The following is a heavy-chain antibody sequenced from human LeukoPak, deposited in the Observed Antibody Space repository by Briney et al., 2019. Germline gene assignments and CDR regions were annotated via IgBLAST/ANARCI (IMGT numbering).Heavy chain of an antibody. D-gene: IGHD3-10*01. CDR1: GFTFSSYA. J-gene: IGHJ4*02. V-gene: IGHV3-23*01. CDR2: ITGHGHTT. Sequence: GGSLRLSCAVSGFTFSSYAMTWVRQAPGKGLQWVSAITGHGHTTYYAESVKGRFAISRDNSKNTLFLQMNGLRAENTAVYYCAKTRSAPDYGSGRPTVYWGQGTLVTVSS. CDR3: AKTRSAPDYGSGRPTVY.